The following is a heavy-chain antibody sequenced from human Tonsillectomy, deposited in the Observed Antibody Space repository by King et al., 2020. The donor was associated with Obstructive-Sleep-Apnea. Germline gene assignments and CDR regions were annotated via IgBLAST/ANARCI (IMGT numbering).Heavy chain of an antibody. CDR3: AGSDILTGYYNGFDY. CDR2: IYYSGST. J-gene: IGHJ4*02. D-gene: IGHD3-9*01. V-gene: IGHV4-30-4*01. CDR1: GGSISSGDYY. Sequence: QLQESGPGLVKPSQTLSLTCTVSGGSISSGDYYWSWIRQPPGKGLEWIGYIYYSGSTYSNPSLKSRVTISVATSTTQFSLKLSSVTAADTAVYYCAGSDILTGYYNGFDYWGQGTLVTVSS.